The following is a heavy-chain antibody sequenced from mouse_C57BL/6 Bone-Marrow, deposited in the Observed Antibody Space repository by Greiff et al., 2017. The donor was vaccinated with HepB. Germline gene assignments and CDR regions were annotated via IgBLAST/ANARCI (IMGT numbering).Heavy chain of an antibody. J-gene: IGHJ2*01. CDR2: ISGGGGNT. V-gene: IGHV5-9*01. D-gene: IGHD1-1*01. CDR1: GFTFSSYT. Sequence: EVQRVESGGGLVKPGGSLKLSCAASGFTFSSYTMSWVRQTPEKRLEWVATISGGGGNTYYPDSVKGRFTISRDNAKNTLYLQMSSLRSEDTALYYCARLGSSHFDYWGQGTTLTVSS. CDR3: ARLGSSHFDY.